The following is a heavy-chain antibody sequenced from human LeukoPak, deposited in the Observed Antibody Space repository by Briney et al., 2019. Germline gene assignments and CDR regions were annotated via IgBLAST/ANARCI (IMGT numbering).Heavy chain of an antibody. Sequence: GGSLRLACAASGFTFSSYSMDWVRQAPGKGLEWVSYISSSSSTIYYADSVKGRFTISRDNAKNSLYLQMNSLRAEDTAVYYCARDHHRRLYDSQSRDTFDIWGQGTMVTVSS. CDR3: ARDHHRRLYDSQSRDTFDI. V-gene: IGHV3-48*01. J-gene: IGHJ3*02. CDR1: GFTFSSYS. D-gene: IGHD3-22*01. CDR2: ISSSSSTI.